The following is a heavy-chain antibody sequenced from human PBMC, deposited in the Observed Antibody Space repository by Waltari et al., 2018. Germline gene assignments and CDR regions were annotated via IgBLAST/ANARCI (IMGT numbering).Heavy chain of an antibody. J-gene: IGHJ5*02. Sequence: QVQLVQSGAEVKKPGASVKVSCKASGYTFTSYYMHWVRQAPGQGLEWMGIINPSGGSTSYAQKFQGRVTMTRDTSTSTVYMELSSLRSEDTAVYYCASAYCSGGSCYSVWWFDPWGQGTLVTVSS. D-gene: IGHD2-15*01. CDR3: ASAYCSGGSCYSVWWFDP. V-gene: IGHV1-46*01. CDR2: INPSGGST. CDR1: GYTFTSYY.